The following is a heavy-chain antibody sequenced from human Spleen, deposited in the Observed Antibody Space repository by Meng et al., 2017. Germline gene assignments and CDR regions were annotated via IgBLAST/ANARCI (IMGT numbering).Heavy chain of an antibody. V-gene: IGHV4-39*07. D-gene: IGHD3-22*01. CDR1: GGSISSNSHY. CDR2: IYYSGTT. Sequence: SETLSLTCIVSGGSISSNSHYWGWIRQPPGKGLEWIGRIYYSGTTTYNPSLKSRVTISVDTSKNQFSLKLSSVTAADTAVYYCARDRGSDYYDSSGYLDYWGQGTLVTVSS. CDR3: ARDRGSDYYDSSGYLDY. J-gene: IGHJ4*02.